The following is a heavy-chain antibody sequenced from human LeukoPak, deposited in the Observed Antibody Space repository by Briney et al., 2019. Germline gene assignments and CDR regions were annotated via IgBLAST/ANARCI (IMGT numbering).Heavy chain of an antibody. D-gene: IGHD5-24*01. CDR2: INHSGST. CDR1: GGSFSGYY. CDR3: ARHAKDGYNVFWFDP. Sequence: SETLSLTCAVYGGSFSGYYWSWIRQPPGKGLEWIGEINHSGSTNYNPSLKSRVTISVDTSKNQFSLKLSSVTAADTAVYYCARHAKDGYNVFWFDPWGQGTLVTVSS. J-gene: IGHJ5*02. V-gene: IGHV4-34*01.